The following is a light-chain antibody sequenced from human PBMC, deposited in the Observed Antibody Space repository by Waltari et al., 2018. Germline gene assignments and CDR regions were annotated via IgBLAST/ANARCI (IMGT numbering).Light chain of an antibody. CDR1: QLITSW. CDR2: AAS. J-gene: IGKJ4*01. CDR3: QQADSLPLT. Sequence: DIQMTQSPSSVSSSVGDTVTITCRASQLITSWLAWYQQKPGKAPKLLIYAASSLQSVVPSRFSGSGSGADFTLTISSLQPEDFATYYCQQADSLPLTFGGGTKVEIK. V-gene: IGKV1D-12*01.